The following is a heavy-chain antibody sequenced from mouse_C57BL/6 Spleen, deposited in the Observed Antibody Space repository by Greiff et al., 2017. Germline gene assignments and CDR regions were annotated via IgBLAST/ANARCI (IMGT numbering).Heavy chain of an antibody. CDR2: IDPSDSYT. CDR3: ARSPTAQATYAMDY. D-gene: IGHD3-2*02. Sequence: VQLQQSGAELVKPGASVKLSCKASGYTFTSYWMQWVKQRPGQGLEWIGEIDPSDSYTNYNQKFKGKATLTVDTSSSTAYMQLSSLTSEDSAVYYCARSPTAQATYAMDYWGQGTSVTVSS. V-gene: IGHV1-50*01. J-gene: IGHJ4*01. CDR1: GYTFTSYW.